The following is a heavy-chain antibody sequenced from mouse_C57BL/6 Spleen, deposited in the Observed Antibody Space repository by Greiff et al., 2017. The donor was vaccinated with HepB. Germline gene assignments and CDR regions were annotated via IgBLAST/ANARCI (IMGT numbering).Heavy chain of an antibody. Sequence: QVQLKESGAELVKPGASVKISCKASGYAFSSYWMNWVKQRPGKGLEWIGQIYPGDGDTNYNGKFKGKATLTADKSSSTAYMQLSSLTSEDSAVYFGARSMSSSAWFAYWGQGTLVTVSA. CDR3: ARSMSSSAWFAY. V-gene: IGHV1-80*01. CDR2: IYPGDGDT. D-gene: IGHD1-1*01. CDR1: GYAFSSYW. J-gene: IGHJ3*01.